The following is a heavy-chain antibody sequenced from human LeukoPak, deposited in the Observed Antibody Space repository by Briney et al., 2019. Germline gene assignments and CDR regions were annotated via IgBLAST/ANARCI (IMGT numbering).Heavy chain of an antibody. V-gene: IGHV3-23*01. CDR2: ISGXXXXX. Sequence: GGSLRLSCVASGFTFSXYAMSWVRQTPGKGLEWVSAISGXXXXXXXXXSVKGRXXXSXXNSKNTXFLQMNSLRAEDTAVYYCARFRGDFDYWGQGTLVTVSS. CDR1: GFTFSXYA. D-gene: IGHD3-10*01. J-gene: IGHJ4*02. CDR3: ARFRGDFDY.